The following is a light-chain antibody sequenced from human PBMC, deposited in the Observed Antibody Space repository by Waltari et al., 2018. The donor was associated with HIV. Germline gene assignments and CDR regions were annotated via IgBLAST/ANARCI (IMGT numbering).Light chain of an antibody. V-gene: IGKV4-1*01. Sequence: DIIMTQSPDSLAVSLGERVTINCKSSRTIPYNSDNKNYLAWYQQKAGQAPRVLISWASTRPVGVPSSIRTFGVPERFSGSGSGTNFSLTISSLQEEDVAVYYCQQYYSLPPTFGGGTRVERK. CDR1: RTIPYNSDNKNY. CDR3: QQYYSLPPT. CDR2: WAS. J-gene: IGKJ4*01.